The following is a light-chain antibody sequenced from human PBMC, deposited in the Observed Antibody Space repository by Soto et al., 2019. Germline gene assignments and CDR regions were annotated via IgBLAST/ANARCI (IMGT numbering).Light chain of an antibody. CDR2: DVS. V-gene: IGLV2-14*01. Sequence: QSALTQPASVSGSPGQSITISCTGTSSDVGGYNYVSWYQQHPGKAPKLMIYDVSNRPSGVSNRFSRSKSGNTASLTISGLQAEDEADYYCSSCTSSSVVFGGGTKLTVL. J-gene: IGLJ2*01. CDR3: SSCTSSSVV. CDR1: SSDVGGYNY.